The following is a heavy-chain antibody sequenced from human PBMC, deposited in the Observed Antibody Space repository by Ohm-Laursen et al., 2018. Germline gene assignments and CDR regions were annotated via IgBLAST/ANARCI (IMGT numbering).Heavy chain of an antibody. CDR3: ASVTAG. CDR1: GFTFSSYG. CDR2: ISYDGSNK. J-gene: IGHJ4*02. V-gene: IGHV3-30*03. D-gene: IGHD4-11*01. Sequence: SSLRLSCAASGFTFSSYGMHWVRQAPGKGLEWVAVISYDGSNKYYADSVKGRFTISRDNSKNTLYLQMNSLRAKDTAVYYCASVTAGWGQGTLVTVSS.